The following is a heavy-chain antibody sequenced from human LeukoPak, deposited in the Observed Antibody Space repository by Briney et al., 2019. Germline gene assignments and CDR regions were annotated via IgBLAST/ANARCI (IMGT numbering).Heavy chain of an antibody. V-gene: IGHV3-53*01. CDR2: IYSGGST. CDR3: ARVSGYGEGAFDI. J-gene: IGHJ3*02. D-gene: IGHD4-17*01. Sequence: GGSLILSCASSGFTVSSNYMSWVRPAPGKGLEWVSVIYSGGSTYYADSVKGRFTISRDNSKNTLYLQMNSLRAEDTAVYYCARVSGYGEGAFDIWGQGTMVTVSS. CDR1: GFTVSSNY.